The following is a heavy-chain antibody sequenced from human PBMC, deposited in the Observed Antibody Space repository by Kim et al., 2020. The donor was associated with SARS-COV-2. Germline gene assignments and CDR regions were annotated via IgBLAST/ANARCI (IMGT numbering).Heavy chain of an antibody. CDR3: ARLYYDSAFDI. J-gene: IGHJ3*02. CDR2: T. Sequence: TNYNPSLKSRVTISVDTSEHQFSLKLSSVTAADTAVYYCARLYYDSAFDIWGQGTMVTVSS. V-gene: IGHV4-59*01. D-gene: IGHD3-22*01.